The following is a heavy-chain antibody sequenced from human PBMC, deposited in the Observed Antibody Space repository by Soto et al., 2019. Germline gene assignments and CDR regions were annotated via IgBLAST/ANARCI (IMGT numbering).Heavy chain of an antibody. V-gene: IGHV3-23*01. CDR2: INRGGGP. D-gene: IGHD5-18*01. Sequence: EVRRLESGGGLVQTWGSLTLSCATSGFTFNNYSMSWVRQAPGKGLEWVSSINRGGGPYYADSVKGRFTISRDNSKNMLYLRMNSLRADDTAVYFCARADGPLPVTLLGFWGQGTLVTVSS. J-gene: IGHJ4*02. CDR1: GFTFNNYS. CDR3: ARADGPLPVTLLGF.